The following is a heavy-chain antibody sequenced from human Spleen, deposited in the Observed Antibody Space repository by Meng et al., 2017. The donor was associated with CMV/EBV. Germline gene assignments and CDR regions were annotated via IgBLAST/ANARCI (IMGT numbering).Heavy chain of an antibody. J-gene: IGHJ4*02. CDR1: GFNVDDYA. V-gene: IGHV3-43D*04. CDR3: AKGYSGNYYAFDY. CDR2: MSWDGGSI. Sequence: GESLKISCAASGFNVDDYAMHWVRQAPGKGLEWVSLMSWDGGSIYYVDSVKGRFTISRDNNKNSLYLQMNSLRAEDTALYYCAKGYSGNYYAFDYWGKGTQVTVSS. D-gene: IGHD1-26*01.